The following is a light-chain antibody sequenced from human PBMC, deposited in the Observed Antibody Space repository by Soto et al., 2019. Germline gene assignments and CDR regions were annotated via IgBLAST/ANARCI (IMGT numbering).Light chain of an antibody. CDR2: DAS. Sequence: EILLTQSPATLSLSPGERATLSCRASESVTTDSVWYQQKPGQGPRLLIYDASKRATGIPARFSGSGSGTDFTLTISSLEHEDFAVYYCQQSSKWPPTFGGGTKVDIK. CDR1: ESVTTD. J-gene: IGKJ4*01. CDR3: QQSSKWPPT. V-gene: IGKV3-11*01.